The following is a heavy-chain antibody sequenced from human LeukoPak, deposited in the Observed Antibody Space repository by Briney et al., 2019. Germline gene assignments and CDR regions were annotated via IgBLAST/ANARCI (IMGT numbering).Heavy chain of an antibody. CDR2: IYYSGST. J-gene: IGHJ4*02. D-gene: IGHD6-13*01. Sequence: SETLSLTCTVSGGSISSGGYYWSWIRQHPGMGLEWIGYIYYSGSTYYNPSLKSRVTISVDTSKNQFSLKLSSVTAADTAVYYCARFRAACPKNFDYWGQGTLVTVSS. CDR1: GGSISSGGYY. V-gene: IGHV4-31*03. CDR3: ARFRAACPKNFDY.